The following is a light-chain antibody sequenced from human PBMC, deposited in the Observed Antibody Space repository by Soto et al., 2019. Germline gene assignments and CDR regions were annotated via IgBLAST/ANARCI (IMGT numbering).Light chain of an antibody. V-gene: IGKV1-39*01. J-gene: IGKJ1*01. CDR2: AAC. CDR1: QSISNH. Sequence: DIQMTQSPSSLSASVEDRVIITCRASQSISNHLNWYQQKPGKAPKLLIFAACSLQSGVPSRFSGSRSGPDFTLTISSLQPEDFATYYCQQSYSSPPTFGQGTKVDIK. CDR3: QQSYSSPPT.